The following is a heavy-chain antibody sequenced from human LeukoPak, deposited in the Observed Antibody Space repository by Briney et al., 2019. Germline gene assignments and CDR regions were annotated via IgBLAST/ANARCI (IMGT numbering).Heavy chain of an antibody. CDR1: GYTFTSDG. J-gene: IGHJ6*03. CDR3: ARSGDSSSWYVYYYYYYMDV. Sequence: GASVKVSCKASGYTFTSDGISWGRQAPGQGLEWMGWISAYNGNTNYAQKLQGRVTMTTDTSTSTAYMELRSLRSDDTAVYYCARSGDSSSWYVYYYYYYMDVWGKGTTVTVSS. V-gene: IGHV1-18*01. D-gene: IGHD6-13*01. CDR2: ISAYNGNT.